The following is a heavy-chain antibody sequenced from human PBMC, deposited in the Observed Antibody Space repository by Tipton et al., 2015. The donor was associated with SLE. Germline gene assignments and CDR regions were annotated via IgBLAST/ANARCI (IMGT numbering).Heavy chain of an antibody. V-gene: IGHV3-66*02. CDR2: VSSGGNT. CDR3: ARGELDAFDI. D-gene: IGHD1-7*01. J-gene: IGHJ3*02. CDR1: GSTVRGNY. Sequence: SLRLSCTVSGSTVRGNYVSWVRQAPGKGLEWVSVVSSGGNTDYADSVKGRFTISRDIFKNTVYLQMNSLRLDDTAIYYCARGELDAFDIWGQGTMVTVSS.